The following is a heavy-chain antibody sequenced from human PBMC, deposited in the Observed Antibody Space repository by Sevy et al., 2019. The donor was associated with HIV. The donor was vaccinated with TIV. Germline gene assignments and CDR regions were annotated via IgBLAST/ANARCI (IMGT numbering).Heavy chain of an antibody. Sequence: GGSLRLSCAASGFTFSSYSMNWVRQAPGKGLEWVSYISSSSSTIYYADSVRGRFTISRDNGKNSLYLQLSSLRAADTALYYCARVASTGRYGMDVWGQGTTVTVSS. CDR1: GFTFSSYS. CDR3: ARVASTGRYGMDV. J-gene: IGHJ6*02. D-gene: IGHD3-10*01. V-gene: IGHV3-48*01. CDR2: ISSSSSTI.